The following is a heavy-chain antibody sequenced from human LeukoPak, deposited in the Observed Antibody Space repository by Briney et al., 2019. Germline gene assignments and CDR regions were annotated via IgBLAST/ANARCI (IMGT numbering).Heavy chain of an antibody. Sequence: SETLSLTCTVSGGSINSRGYYWGWIRQPPGKGLEWIGSISYSGNTYYNPSLKSRVTISVDTSKNQFSLKLSSVTAADTAVYYCARLPVVATVRGSFPLYMDVWGKGTTVTVSS. J-gene: IGHJ6*03. D-gene: IGHD2-21*01. CDR1: GGSINSRGYY. CDR3: ARLPVVATVRGSFPLYMDV. V-gene: IGHV4-39*01. CDR2: ISYSGNT.